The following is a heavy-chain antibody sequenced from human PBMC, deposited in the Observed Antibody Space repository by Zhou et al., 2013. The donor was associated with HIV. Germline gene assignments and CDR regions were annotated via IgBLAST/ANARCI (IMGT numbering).Heavy chain of an antibody. CDR3: ARSPRDGIAAAGRGYFDY. CDR2: INPNSGGT. V-gene: IGHV1-2*02. D-gene: IGHD6-13*01. CDR1: GYTFTGYY. J-gene: IGHJ4*02. Sequence: QVQLVQSGAEVKKPAASVKVSCKASGYTFTGYYMHWVRQAPGQGLEWMGWINPNSGGTNYAQKFQGRVTMTRDTSISTAYMELSRLRSDDTAVYYCARSPRDGIAAAGRGYFDYWGQGTLVTVSS.